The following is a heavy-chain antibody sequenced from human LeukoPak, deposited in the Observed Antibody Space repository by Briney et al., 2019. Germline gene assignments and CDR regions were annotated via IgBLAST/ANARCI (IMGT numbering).Heavy chain of an antibody. CDR1: GFTFDDYA. Sequence: SLRLSCAASGFTFDDYAMHWVRQAPGKGVEWVSGISWNSATIGYADSVKGRFTISRDSAKNSLSLKMNSLRPEDTALYYCVRVAGRSSSLIAYYYFMDVWGQGTTVTVSS. CDR3: VRVAGRSSSLIAYYYFMDV. J-gene: IGHJ6*02. V-gene: IGHV3-9*01. D-gene: IGHD6-19*01. CDR2: ISWNSATI.